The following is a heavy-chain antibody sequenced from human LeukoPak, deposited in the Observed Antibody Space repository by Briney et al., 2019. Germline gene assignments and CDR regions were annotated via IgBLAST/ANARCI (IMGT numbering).Heavy chain of an antibody. J-gene: IGHJ4*02. D-gene: IGHD1-26*01. CDR1: GFTFSNYA. CDR3: ARPQSKWELLSYFDY. CDR2: ISYDGSNK. V-gene: IGHV3-30-3*01. Sequence: GRSLRLSCAASGFTFSNYAMHWVRQAPGKGLEWVAVISYDGSNKYYTDSVKGRFTIFRDNSKNTLYLQMSSLRAEDTSMYYCARPQSKWELLSYFDYWGQGTLVTVSS.